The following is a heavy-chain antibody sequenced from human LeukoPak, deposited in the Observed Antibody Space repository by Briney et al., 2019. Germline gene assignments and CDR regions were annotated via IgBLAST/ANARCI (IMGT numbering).Heavy chain of an antibody. V-gene: IGHV4-61*01. D-gene: IGHD6-13*01. CDR3: ARTVARYGSSDY. CDR2: IYYTGNT. CDR1: GDSVSNGNYY. Sequence: PSETLSLTCTVSGDSVSNGNYYWSWLRQPPGQPLEWIGYIYYTGNTYYNPSLEGRVTLSVDTSKNQFSLKLTSVAAADTAVYYCARTVARYGSSDYWGQGTLVTVSS. J-gene: IGHJ4*02.